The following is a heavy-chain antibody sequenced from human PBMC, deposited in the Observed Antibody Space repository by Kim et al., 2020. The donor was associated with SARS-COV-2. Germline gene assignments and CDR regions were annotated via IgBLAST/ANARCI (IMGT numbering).Heavy chain of an antibody. V-gene: IGHV4-59*01. D-gene: IGHD6-19*01. CDR3: ARDIAVAGHFDY. Sequence: NSNPSLKSRVTISVDTSKNQFSLKLSSVTAADTAVYYCARDIAVAGHFDYWGQGTLVTVSS. J-gene: IGHJ4*02.